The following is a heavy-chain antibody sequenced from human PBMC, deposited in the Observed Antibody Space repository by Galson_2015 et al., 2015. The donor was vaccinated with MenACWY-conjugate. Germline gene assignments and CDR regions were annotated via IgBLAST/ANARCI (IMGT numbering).Heavy chain of an antibody. CDR3: ARGVYDSSGYYFP. Sequence: RLSCAASGFTFSSYEMNWVRQAPGKGLEWVSYISSSGNTIYYADSVKGRFTICRDNAKNSLYLQMNSLRAEDTAVYYCARGVYDSSGYYFPWGQGTLVTVSS. CDR2: ISSSGNTI. V-gene: IGHV3-48*03. J-gene: IGHJ1*01. CDR1: GFTFSSYE. D-gene: IGHD3-22*01.